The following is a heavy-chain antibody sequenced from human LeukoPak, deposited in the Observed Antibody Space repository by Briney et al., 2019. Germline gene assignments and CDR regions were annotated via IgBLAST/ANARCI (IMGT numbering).Heavy chain of an antibody. Sequence: GGSLRLSCAASGFTLSKYAMNWVRQAPGKGLEWVSGIDGSGGRPPSADSGKGRFTISRDISKNTLYLQMDSLSAENTPAYYCARGKPHDFCNPFDHWGQGTLVTVSS. CDR3: ARGKPHDFCNPFDH. CDR2: IDGSGGRP. CDR1: GFTLSKYA. J-gene: IGHJ4*02. V-gene: IGHV3-23*01. D-gene: IGHD3-3*01.